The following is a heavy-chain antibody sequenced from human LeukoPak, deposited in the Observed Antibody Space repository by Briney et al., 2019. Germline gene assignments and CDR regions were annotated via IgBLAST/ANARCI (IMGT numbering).Heavy chain of an antibody. CDR1: GGSISSSNW. CDR3: ARSYGLRSLFFDY. J-gene: IGHJ4*02. D-gene: IGHD3-10*01. CDR2: IYHSGST. V-gene: IGHV4-4*02. Sequence: PSETLSLTCAVSGGSISSSNWWSWVRQPPGKGLEWIGEIYHSGSTNYNPSLKSRVTISVDKPKNQFSLKLSSVTAADTAVYYCARSYGLRSLFFDYWGQGTLVTVSS.